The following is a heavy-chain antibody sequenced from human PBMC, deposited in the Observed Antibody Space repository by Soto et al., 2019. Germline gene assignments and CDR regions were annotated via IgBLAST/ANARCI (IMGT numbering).Heavy chain of an antibody. J-gene: IGHJ6*02. CDR1: CVPISSGGYS. CDR3: ARTGYSYGYTTGSYYGMDV. Sequence: PSETLSLTCAVSCVPISSGGYSWSWIRQPPGTGLEWIGYIHYSGSTYYNLSLKSRVTISADKSISTAYLQWSSLKASDTAMYYCARTGYSYGYTTGSYYGMDVWGQGNTVTVS. CDR2: IHYSGST. V-gene: IGHV4-30-2*01. D-gene: IGHD5-18*01.